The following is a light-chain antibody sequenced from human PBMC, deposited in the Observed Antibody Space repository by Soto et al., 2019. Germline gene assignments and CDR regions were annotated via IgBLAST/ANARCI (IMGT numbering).Light chain of an antibody. CDR3: SSYTTSSTYV. V-gene: IGLV2-14*03. CDR2: NVN. J-gene: IGLJ1*01. Sequence: QSALTQPASVSGSPGQSITISCSGTNSDIGAYDYVSWYQQHPGKPPKLIIYNVNNRPSGVSNRFSGSKSGNTASLSISGLQAEDEADYYCSSYTTSSTYVFGIGTKLTVL. CDR1: NSDIGAYDY.